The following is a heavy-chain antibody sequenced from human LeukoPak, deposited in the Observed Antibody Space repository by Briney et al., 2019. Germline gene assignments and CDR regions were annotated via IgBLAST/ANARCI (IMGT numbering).Heavy chain of an antibody. CDR3: ARSNVVVPSITKGYYYYAMDV. J-gene: IGHJ6*02. Sequence: PSETLSLTCTVSGGSLYTYYWSWIRQPPGKGLEWIGYIYYSGSTNYNPSLKSRVTISIDTYKDHFSLTLSSVTPADTAVYYCARSNVVVPSITKGYYYYAMDVWGQGTTVTVSS. CDR2: IYYSGST. V-gene: IGHV4-59*08. CDR1: GGSLYTYY. D-gene: IGHD2-2*01.